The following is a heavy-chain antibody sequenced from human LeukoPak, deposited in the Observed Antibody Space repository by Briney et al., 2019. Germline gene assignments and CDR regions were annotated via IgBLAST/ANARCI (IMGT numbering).Heavy chain of an antibody. Sequence: TGGSLRLSCAASGFTFNNYAMNWVRQAPGKGLEWVSSISGGGETTYYADSVKGRFTISRDNSKNTLYLQMNSLRAEDTAVYYCAKDKAVAGTYWGQGTLVTVSS. D-gene: IGHD6-19*01. CDR1: GFTFNNYA. CDR2: ISGGGETT. J-gene: IGHJ4*02. CDR3: AKDKAVAGTY. V-gene: IGHV3-23*01.